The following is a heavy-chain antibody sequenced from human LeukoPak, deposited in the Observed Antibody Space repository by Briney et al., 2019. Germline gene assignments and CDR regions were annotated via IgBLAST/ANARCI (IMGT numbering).Heavy chain of an antibody. D-gene: IGHD4-17*01. CDR3: GRSSNTDDY. CDR2: ISAYNGNT. J-gene: IGHJ4*02. CDR1: CYTFTSYG. Sequence: ASVQVSCKASCYTFTSYGISWVRQAPGQEREWMGWISAYNGNTNYAQKLQGRVTMNTDTSTSTAYMELRSLTSDYTAVYYCGRSSNTDDYWGQGTLVTVSS. V-gene: IGHV1-18*01.